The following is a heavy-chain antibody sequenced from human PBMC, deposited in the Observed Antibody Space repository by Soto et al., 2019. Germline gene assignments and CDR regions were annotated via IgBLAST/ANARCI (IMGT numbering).Heavy chain of an antibody. D-gene: IGHD3-9*01. J-gene: IGHJ6*02. Sequence: QVQLVQSGAEVKKPGSSVKVSCKASGGTFSSYAISWVRQAPGQGLEWMGGIIPIFGTANYAQKFQGRVTITSDEATSTGYRELSSLGSEDTAVYYCAWVEEPDILTGYTYYYGMDVGGRGTTVAVSS. CDR1: GGTFSSYA. CDR3: AWVEEPDILTGYTYYYGMDV. V-gene: IGHV1-69*05. CDR2: IIPIFGTA.